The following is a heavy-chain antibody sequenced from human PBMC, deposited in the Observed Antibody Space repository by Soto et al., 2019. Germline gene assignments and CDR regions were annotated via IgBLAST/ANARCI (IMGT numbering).Heavy chain of an antibody. Sequence: GGSLRLSCAASGFTFSSYAMHWVRQAPGKGLEWVAVISYDGSNKYYADSVKGRFTISRDNSKNTLYLQMNSLRAEDTAVYYCASSVTPGKVGAFDIWGQGTMVTVSS. D-gene: IGHD4-4*01. CDR3: ASSVTPGKVGAFDI. CDR1: GFTFSSYA. J-gene: IGHJ3*02. V-gene: IGHV3-30-3*01. CDR2: ISYDGSNK.